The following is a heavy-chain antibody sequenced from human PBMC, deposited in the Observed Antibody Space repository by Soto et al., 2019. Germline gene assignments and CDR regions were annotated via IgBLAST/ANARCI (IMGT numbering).Heavy chain of an antibody. CDR2: FRSSRDDGTK. J-gene: IGHJ4*02. V-gene: IGHV3-23*01. CDR3: AKKVNSGSGSQYFDY. D-gene: IGHD3-10*01. Sequence: PGGSLRLSCAASGFAFSSYSMSWVRQAPGNGLEWVSGFRSSRDDGTKYYADSVKGRFTISRENSKNTLFLKMNSLRAEDTAIYYCAKKVNSGSGSQYFDYWGQGTLVTLSS. CDR1: GFAFSSYS.